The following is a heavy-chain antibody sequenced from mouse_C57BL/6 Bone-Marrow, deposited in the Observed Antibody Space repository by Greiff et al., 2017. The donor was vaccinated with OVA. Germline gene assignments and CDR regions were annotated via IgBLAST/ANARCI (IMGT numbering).Heavy chain of an antibody. CDR2: INPSTGGT. D-gene: IGHD4-1*01. CDR1: GYSFTGYY. J-gene: IGHJ3*01. V-gene: IGHV1-42*01. CDR3: ARGGTSPFAY. Sequence: VQLQQSGPELVKPGASVKISCKASGYSFTGYYMNWVKQSPEKSLEWIGEINPSTGGTNYNQKFKAKATLTVDNSSSTAYMQLKSLTSEDSAVYYCARGGTSPFAYWGQGTLVTVSA.